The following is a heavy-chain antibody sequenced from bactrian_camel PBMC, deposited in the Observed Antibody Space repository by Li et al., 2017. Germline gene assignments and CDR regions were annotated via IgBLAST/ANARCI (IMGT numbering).Heavy chain of an antibody. D-gene: IGHD1*01. CDR2: ISSDGTT. Sequence: HVQLVESGGGSVQAGETLRLSRTAAGFTFDDSDVRWFREASGVECELVSSISSDGTTYYADSVKGRFTITQDSAKNTVYLQIDSLKPEDTAMYYCAAGRAVPGCDSGDREAFLGQGTQVTVS. V-gene: IGHV3S63*01. CDR1: GFTFDDSD. J-gene: IGHJ4*01.